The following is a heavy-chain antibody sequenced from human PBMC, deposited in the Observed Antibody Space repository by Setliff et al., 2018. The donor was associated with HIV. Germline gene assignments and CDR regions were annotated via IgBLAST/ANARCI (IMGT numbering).Heavy chain of an antibody. CDR3: MRRGFDP. Sequence: GGSLRLSCAASGFTFSSAWMGWVRQAPAKGLEWVANISPDGSATYYVDSVKGRFTISRDNAKNSLYLQLNSLRVEDTAVYYCMRRGFDPWGQGTLVTVSS. V-gene: IGHV3-7*01. CDR2: ISPDGSAT. J-gene: IGHJ5*02. CDR1: GFTFSSAW.